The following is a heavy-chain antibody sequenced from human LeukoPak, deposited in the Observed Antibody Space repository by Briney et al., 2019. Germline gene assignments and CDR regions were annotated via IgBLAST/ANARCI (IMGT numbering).Heavy chain of an antibody. J-gene: IGHJ3*02. Sequence: SETLSLTCAVSGGSFSLYYWSWIRQPAGKGLEFIGRVYTSGSTNYNPSLKSRVTMSVDTSKNQFFLKLSSVTAADTAVYYCARVRRFYYDSSTKGAFDIWGQGTMVTVSS. CDR3: ARVRRFYYDSSTKGAFDI. CDR2: VYTSGST. V-gene: IGHV4-4*07. CDR1: GGSFSLYY. D-gene: IGHD3-22*01.